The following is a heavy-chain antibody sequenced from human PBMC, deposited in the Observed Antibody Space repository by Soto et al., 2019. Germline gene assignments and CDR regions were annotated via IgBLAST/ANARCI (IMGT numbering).Heavy chain of an antibody. CDR2: VYFSGNT. D-gene: IGHD6-25*01. V-gene: IGHV4-59*01. J-gene: IGHJ5*02. Sequence: SETLSLTCTVSGGSLSSYYWTWIRQSPGKGLEWIGYVYFSGNTNYNPSLKSRVTISIDTSKNQFSLRLASVTAADTAFYYCGSVRPSGYVLSWGQGSLVSVSS. CDR1: GGSLSSYY. CDR3: GSVRPSGYVLS.